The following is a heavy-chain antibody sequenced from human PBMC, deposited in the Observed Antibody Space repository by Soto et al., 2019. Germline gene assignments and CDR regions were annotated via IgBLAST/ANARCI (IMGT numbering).Heavy chain of an antibody. Sequence: SETLSLTCTVSGGSISSYYWSWIRQPPGKGLEWIGYIYYSGSTNYNPSLKSRVTISVDTSKNQFSLKLSSVTAADTAVYYCAREADSSSWYGLGYWFDPWGQGTLVTVSS. CDR3: AREADSSSWYGLGYWFDP. D-gene: IGHD6-13*01. CDR1: GGSISSYY. CDR2: IYYSGST. V-gene: IGHV4-59*01. J-gene: IGHJ5*02.